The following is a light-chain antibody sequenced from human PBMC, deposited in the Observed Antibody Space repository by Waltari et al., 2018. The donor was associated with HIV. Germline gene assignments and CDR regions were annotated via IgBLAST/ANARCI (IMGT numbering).Light chain of an antibody. CDR1: SSDVGSYNL. V-gene: IGLV2-23*01. CDR2: EGS. Sequence: QSALTQPASVSGSPGQSITISCTGTSSDVGSYNLVSWYQQHPGKAPNRMIDEGSKRPSGVSNRFSGSKSGNTASLTISGLQAEDEADYYCCSYAGSSTWVFGGGTKLTVL. J-gene: IGLJ3*02. CDR3: CSYAGSSTWV.